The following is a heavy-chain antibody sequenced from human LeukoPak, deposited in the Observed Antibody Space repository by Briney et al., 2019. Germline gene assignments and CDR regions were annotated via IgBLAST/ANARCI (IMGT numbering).Heavy chain of an antibody. CDR1: GYVFTAYY. CDR3: ARERPTLLTRIRGIATAPDH. D-gene: IGHD3-10*01. CDR2: VKPDTGAT. J-gene: IGHJ5*02. Sequence: GASVKVSCKTSGYVFTAYYIHWVRQAPGQGLEWLGFVKPDTGATNSAQQLQGRVSMTSDASVTTAYMELSGLTSDDTALYFCARERPTLLTRIRGIATAPDHWGQGTLVTV. V-gene: IGHV1-2*02.